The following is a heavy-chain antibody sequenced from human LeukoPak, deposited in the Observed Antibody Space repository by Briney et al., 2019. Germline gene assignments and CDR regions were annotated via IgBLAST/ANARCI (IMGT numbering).Heavy chain of an antibody. J-gene: IGHJ4*02. Sequence: ASVKVSCKASGYTFTSYYMHWVRQAPGQGLEWMGWISAYNGNTNYARKLQGRVTMTTDTSTSTAYMELRSLRSDDTAVYYCARVASAWNRRATVDYWGQGTLVTVSS. V-gene: IGHV1-18*04. D-gene: IGHD1-1*01. CDR3: ARVASAWNRRATVDY. CDR2: ISAYNGNT. CDR1: GYTFTSYY.